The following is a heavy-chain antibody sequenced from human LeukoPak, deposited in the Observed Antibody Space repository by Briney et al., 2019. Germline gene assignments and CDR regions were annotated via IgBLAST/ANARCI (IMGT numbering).Heavy chain of an antibody. D-gene: IGHD6-19*01. V-gene: IGHV4-30-4*08. CDR2: IYYRGST. CDR1: GGSIISGDYY. CDR3: AREGSLPSYYYYYMDV. J-gene: IGHJ6*03. Sequence: SETLSLTCTVSGGSIISGDYYWSWIRQPPGKGLEWIGYIYYRGSTYYNPSLKSRVTMSVDMSKNQFSLKLSSVTAADTAVYYCAREGSLPSYYYYYMDVWGKGTTVTVSS.